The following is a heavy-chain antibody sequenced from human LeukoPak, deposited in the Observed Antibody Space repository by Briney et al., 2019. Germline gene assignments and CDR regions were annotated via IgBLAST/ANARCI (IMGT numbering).Heavy chain of an antibody. CDR3: ARHPRERYCSGGSCYIDY. J-gene: IGHJ4*02. D-gene: IGHD2-15*01. CDR2: IYYSGST. Sequence: PSETLSLTCTVYGGSISSSSYYWGWIRQPPGKGLEWIGSIYYSGSTYYNPSLKSRVTISVDTSKNQFSLKLSSVTAADTAVYYCARHPRERYCSGGSCYIDYWGQGTLVTVSS. CDR1: GGSISSSSYY. V-gene: IGHV4-39*01.